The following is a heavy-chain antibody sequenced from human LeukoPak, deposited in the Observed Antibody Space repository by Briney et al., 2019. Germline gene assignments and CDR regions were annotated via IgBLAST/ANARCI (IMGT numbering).Heavy chain of an antibody. CDR1: GFTFSGYD. CDR3: ARLRYYGMDV. CDR2: TSSSSSTI. J-gene: IGHJ6*02. Sequence: GGSLRLSCAASGFTFSGYDLSWVRQAPGKGLEWVSYTSSSSSTIYYADSEKSRFTISRDNAKNSLYLQMNSLRAEDTAVYYCARLRYYGMDVWGQGTTVTVSS. V-gene: IGHV3-48*04.